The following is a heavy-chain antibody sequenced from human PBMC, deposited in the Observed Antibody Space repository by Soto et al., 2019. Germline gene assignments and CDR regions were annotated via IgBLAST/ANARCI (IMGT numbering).Heavy chain of an antibody. V-gene: IGHV4-39*01. CDR2: IYYSEST. J-gene: IGHJ3*02. CDR3: ARAIWCGEFHLAAFDI. CDR1: GGSISSSSYD. Sequence: QLQLQESGPGLVKPSETLSLTCTVSGGSISSSSYDWGWIRQPPGKGLEWIGRIYYSESTYYNPSQKSRVTISAVTSKNQFCMKLGSVTAAVTAVYYCARAIWCGEFHLAAFDIWGQGTMVTVSS. D-gene: IGHD3-10*01.